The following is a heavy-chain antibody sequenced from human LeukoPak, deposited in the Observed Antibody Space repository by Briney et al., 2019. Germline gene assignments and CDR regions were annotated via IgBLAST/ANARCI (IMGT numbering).Heavy chain of an antibody. J-gene: IGHJ4*02. Sequence: GGSLRLSCAASGFTFSSYAMNWVRQAPGKGLEWVSYISSSGSTIYYADSVKGRFTISRDNAKNSLYLQMNSLRAEDTAVYYCASFGIQLWLSYWGQGTLVTVSS. CDR3: ASFGIQLWLSY. CDR2: ISSSGSTI. V-gene: IGHV3-48*03. CDR1: GFTFSSYA. D-gene: IGHD5-18*01.